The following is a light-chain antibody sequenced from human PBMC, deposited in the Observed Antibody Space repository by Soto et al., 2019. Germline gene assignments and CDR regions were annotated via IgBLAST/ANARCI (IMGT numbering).Light chain of an antibody. V-gene: IGLV1-47*01. Sequence: QAVVTQPRSASGTPGQRVTISCSGSSSNIGSNYVYWYQQLPGTAPKLLIYRSNQRPSGVPDRFSGSKSGTSASLAINGLRSEDEADYYCAAWDDSLSGQVFGGGTKLTVL. CDR1: SSNIGSNY. CDR3: AAWDDSLSGQV. J-gene: IGLJ3*02. CDR2: RSN.